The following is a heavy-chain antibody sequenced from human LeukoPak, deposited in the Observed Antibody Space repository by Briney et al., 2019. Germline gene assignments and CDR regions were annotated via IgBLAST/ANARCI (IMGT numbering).Heavy chain of an antibody. Sequence: SETLSLTCTVSGGSISSYYWSWIRQPPGRGLEWIGYIYYSGSTNYNPSLKSRVTISVDTSKNQFSLKLSSVTAADTAVYYCARTTEGGYTYDYFYYYYMDVWGKGTTVTISS. V-gene: IGHV4-59*01. D-gene: IGHD5-18*01. CDR1: GGSISSYY. CDR2: IYYSGST. J-gene: IGHJ6*03. CDR3: ARTTEGGYTYDYFYYYYMDV.